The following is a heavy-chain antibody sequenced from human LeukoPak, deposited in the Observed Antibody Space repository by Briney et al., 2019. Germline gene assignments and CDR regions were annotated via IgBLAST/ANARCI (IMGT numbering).Heavy chain of an antibody. CDR3: ARDAQWLVPEGYYYYMDV. J-gene: IGHJ6*03. CDR2: ISARNTHI. Sequence: GGSLRLSCAASGFTFSSYSMNWVRQAPGKGLERVSSISARNTHIFYAASVKGRFTISRDNAKNSLYLQMNSLGAEDTAVYYCARDAQWLVPEGYYYYMDVWGKGTTVTVSS. V-gene: IGHV3-21*01. CDR1: GFTFSSYS. D-gene: IGHD6-19*01.